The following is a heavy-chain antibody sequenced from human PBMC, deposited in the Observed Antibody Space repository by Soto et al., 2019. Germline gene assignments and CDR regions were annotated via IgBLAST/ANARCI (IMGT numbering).Heavy chain of an antibody. Sequence: PGGSLRLSCAASGFTFSSYVMHWVRQAPGKGLEWVAVIWYDGSNKYYADSVKGRFTISRDNSKDTLYLQMNSLRAEDTAVYYCARVTGATTSYYYYGMDVWGQGTTVTVSS. CDR1: GFTFSSYV. CDR2: IWYDGSNK. CDR3: ARVTGATTSYYYYGMDV. D-gene: IGHD1-26*01. V-gene: IGHV3-33*01. J-gene: IGHJ6*02.